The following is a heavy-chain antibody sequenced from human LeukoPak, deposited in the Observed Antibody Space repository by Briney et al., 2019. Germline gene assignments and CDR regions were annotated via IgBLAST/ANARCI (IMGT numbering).Heavy chain of an antibody. V-gene: IGHV4-31*03. J-gene: IGHJ4*02. CDR1: GGSISSGGYY. Sequence: SETLSLTCTASGGSISSGGYYWSWIRQHPGKGLEWIGYIYYSGSTYYNPSLKSRVTISVDTSKNQFSLKLSSVTAADTAVYYCARGADYYDSSGYYYNYWGQGTLVTVSS. D-gene: IGHD3-22*01. CDR2: IYYSGST. CDR3: ARGADYYDSSGYYYNY.